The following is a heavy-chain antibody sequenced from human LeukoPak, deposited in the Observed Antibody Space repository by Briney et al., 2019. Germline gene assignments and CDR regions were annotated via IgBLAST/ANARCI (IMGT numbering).Heavy chain of an antibody. CDR3: AKDLTRIQLWEGYYFDY. Sequence: GGSLRLSCAASGFTFSNTWMSWVRQAPGKGLEWVSAISGSGGSTYYADSVKGRFTISRDNSKNTLYLQMNSLRAEDTAVYYCAKDLTRIQLWEGYYFDYWGQGTLVTVSS. CDR2: ISGSGGST. CDR1: GFTFSNTW. V-gene: IGHV3-23*01. J-gene: IGHJ4*02. D-gene: IGHD5-18*01.